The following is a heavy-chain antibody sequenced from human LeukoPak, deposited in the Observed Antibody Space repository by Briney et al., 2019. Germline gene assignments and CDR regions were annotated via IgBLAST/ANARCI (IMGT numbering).Heavy chain of an antibody. D-gene: IGHD5-18*01. V-gene: IGHV1-24*01. CDR3: ASRLLIHLWAKDF. Sequence: ASVKVSCKVSGYALTDLSMHWVRQTPGKGLEWMGGIDPEDGEITCAQKFQGRVTMTEDTSTDTAYMELSSLRSEDTAVYFCASRLLIHLWAKDFWGQGTLVTVSS. CDR2: IDPEDGEI. CDR1: GYALTDLS. J-gene: IGHJ4*02.